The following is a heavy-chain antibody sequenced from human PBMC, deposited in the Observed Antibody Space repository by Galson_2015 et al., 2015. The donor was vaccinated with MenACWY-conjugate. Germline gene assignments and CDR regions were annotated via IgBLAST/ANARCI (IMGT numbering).Heavy chain of an antibody. CDR3: ARSGVGSGERWLDP. Sequence: SLRLSCAASGFTVSTSCMSWVRQAPGEGLEWVSIICSGSTTKYADSVKGRFTISGDNSKSTVYLQMNSLRVEDTAMYYCARSGVGSGERWLDPWGQGTLVTVSS. V-gene: IGHV3-53*01. J-gene: IGHJ5*02. CDR1: GFTVSTSC. D-gene: IGHD3-3*01. CDR2: ICSGSTT.